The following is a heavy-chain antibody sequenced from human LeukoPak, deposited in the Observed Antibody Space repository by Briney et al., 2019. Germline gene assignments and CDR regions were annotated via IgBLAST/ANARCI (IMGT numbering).Heavy chain of an antibody. D-gene: IGHD3-3*01. J-gene: IGHJ5*02. CDR1: GGSVSSGTYY. CDR2: IYSSGVT. V-gene: IGHV4-61*01. Sequence: SEALSLTCTVSGGSVSSGTYYWSWIRQPPGDGLEWIGYIYSSGVTYYNTSLKSRVTISADTSKNQFSLNLSSVTAAGTAVYYCARATYYDFRFDPWGQGTLVTVSS. CDR3: ARATYYDFRFDP.